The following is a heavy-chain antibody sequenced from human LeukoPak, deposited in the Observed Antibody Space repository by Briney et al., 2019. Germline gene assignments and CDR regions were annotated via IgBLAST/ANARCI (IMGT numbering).Heavy chain of an antibody. D-gene: IGHD6-13*01. CDR2: ISGSGGST. J-gene: IGHJ4*02. CDR1: GFTFSSYA. Sequence: GGSLRLSCAASGFTFSSYAMSWVRQAPGKGLEWVSAISGSGGSTYYADSVKGRFTISRDNSKNTLYLQMNSLRAEDMAVYYCAKGGSSSSWFPFDYWGQGTLVTVSS. CDR3: AKGGSSSSWFPFDY. V-gene: IGHV3-23*01.